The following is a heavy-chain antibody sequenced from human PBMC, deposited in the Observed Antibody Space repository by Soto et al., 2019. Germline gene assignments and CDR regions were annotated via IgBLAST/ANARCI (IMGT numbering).Heavy chain of an antibody. CDR2: ISGSGGST. CDR1: GFTFSSYA. J-gene: IGHJ6*02. Sequence: PGGSLRLSCAASGFTFSSYAMSWVRQAPGKGLEWVSAISGSGGSTYYADSVKGRFTISRDNSKNTLYLQMNSLRAEDTAVYYCAKDSTGGPLLRFLEWSSPPYGMDVWGQGTTVTVSS. D-gene: IGHD3-3*01. CDR3: AKDSTGGPLLRFLEWSSPPYGMDV. V-gene: IGHV3-23*01.